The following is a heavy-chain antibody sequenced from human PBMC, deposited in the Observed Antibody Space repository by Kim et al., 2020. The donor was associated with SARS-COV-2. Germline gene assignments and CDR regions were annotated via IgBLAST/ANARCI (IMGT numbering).Heavy chain of an antibody. J-gene: IGHJ6*02. CDR1: GFTFSSYG. D-gene: IGHD6-13*01. CDR3: AKDHIPAAAYYYYHGMDV. CDR2: ISYDGSKK. Sequence: GGSLRLSCAVSGFTFSSYGIHWVRQAPGKGLEWVAVISYDGSKKYYADSVKGRFTISRDNSKNTLYLQMNSLRAEDTAVYYCAKDHIPAAAYYYYHGMDVWGQGTTVTVSS. V-gene: IGHV3-30*18.